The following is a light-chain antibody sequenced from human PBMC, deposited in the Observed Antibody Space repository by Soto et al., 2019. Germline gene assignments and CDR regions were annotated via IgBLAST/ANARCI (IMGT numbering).Light chain of an antibody. Sequence: EIVLTQSPATLSLSPGDAATLSCRASQSVSRHLAWYQQKPGQAPRLLIYDASNTATGVPARFSGSGSGTDFTLTISNLEPEDFAVYYCQQRSNLYRVTFGPGTKVDIK. CDR1: QSVSRH. V-gene: IGKV3-11*01. J-gene: IGKJ3*01. CDR2: DAS. CDR3: QQRSNLYRVT.